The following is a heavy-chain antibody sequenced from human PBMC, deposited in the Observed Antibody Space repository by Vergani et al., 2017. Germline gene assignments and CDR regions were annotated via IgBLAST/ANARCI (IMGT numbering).Heavy chain of an antibody. CDR3: ARNGWELLDYFYYMDV. D-gene: IGHD1-26*01. J-gene: IGHJ6*03. V-gene: IGHV3-74*02. CDR1: DFTFSNYA. CDR2: MNSDGDST. Sequence: EVQLLESGGGLVQPGGSLTLTCAASDFTFSNYAMNWVRQAPGQGVGLVSGMNSDGDSTSYEDSVKGRFTISRDNAKNTLYLQMDSLRAEDTAVYYCARNGWELLDYFYYMDVWGKGTTVTVSS.